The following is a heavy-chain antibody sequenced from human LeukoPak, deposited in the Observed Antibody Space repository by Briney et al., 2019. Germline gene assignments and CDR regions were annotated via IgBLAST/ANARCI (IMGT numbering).Heavy chain of an antibody. CDR1: GFTFDDYA. CDR2: ISWNSGSI. V-gene: IGHV3-9*01. Sequence: GGSLRLSCAASGFTFDDYAMHWVRQAPGKGLEWVSGISWNSGSIGYVDSVKGRFTISRDNAKNSLYLQMSSLRAEDTAVYYCAKSDWFDSWGQGTLVTVSS. J-gene: IGHJ5*01. CDR3: AKSDWFDS.